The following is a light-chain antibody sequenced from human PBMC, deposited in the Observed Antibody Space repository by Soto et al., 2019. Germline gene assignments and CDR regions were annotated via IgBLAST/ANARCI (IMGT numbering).Light chain of an antibody. Sequence: EIVLTQSPGTLSLSPGERATLSCRASQSVFNNHIGWYQQKPGQAPRRLIFGASFRATGIPDRFSGSGSGTDLTLTISRLEPEDFAVYYCQQYGSSPKTFGQGTKVDI. CDR1: QSVFNNH. V-gene: IGKV3-20*01. CDR3: QQYGSSPKT. CDR2: GAS. J-gene: IGKJ1*01.